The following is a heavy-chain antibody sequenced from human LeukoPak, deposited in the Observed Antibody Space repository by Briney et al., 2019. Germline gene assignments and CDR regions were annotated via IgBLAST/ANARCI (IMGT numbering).Heavy chain of an antibody. D-gene: IGHD2-2*01. CDR1: GGSLSGYY. CDR2: INHSGST. J-gene: IGHJ3*02. V-gene: IGHV4-34*01. CDR3: ARTRTDARRHCSSTSCPVDAFDI. Sequence: PSETLSLTCAVYGGSLSGYYWSWIRQPPGKGLEWIGEINHSGSTNYNPSLKSRVTISVDTSKNQFSLKLSSVTAADTAVYYCARTRTDARRHCSSTSCPVDAFDIWGQGTMVTVSS.